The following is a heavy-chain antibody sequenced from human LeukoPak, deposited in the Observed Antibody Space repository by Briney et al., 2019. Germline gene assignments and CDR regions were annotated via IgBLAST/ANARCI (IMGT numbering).Heavy chain of an antibody. CDR2: ISHTSVTI. CDR3: AKLFESGTYNNFFHY. D-gene: IGHD3-10*01. Sequence: GGSLRLSCAASGFNFKTSTMIWFRQTPERGLEWVAYISHTSVTIYYADSVQGRLTISRDNSKNTLYLQMNSLRPEDTAIYYCAKLFESGTYNNFFHYWGQGTLVTVFS. V-gene: IGHV3-23*01. J-gene: IGHJ4*02. CDR1: GFNFKTST.